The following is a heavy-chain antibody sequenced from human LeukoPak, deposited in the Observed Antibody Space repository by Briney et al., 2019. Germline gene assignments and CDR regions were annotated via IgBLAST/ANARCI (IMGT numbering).Heavy chain of an antibody. Sequence: ASVKVSCKASGYTFTSYGISWVRQAPGQGLEWMGWISAYNGNTNYAQKLQGRVTITRDTSASTAYMELSSLRSEDMAVYYCARGSQLVLDYYYYMDVWGKGTTVTVSS. CDR3: ARGSQLVLDYYYYMDV. CDR1: GYTFTSYG. D-gene: IGHD6-6*01. V-gene: IGHV1-18*03. CDR2: ISAYNGNT. J-gene: IGHJ6*03.